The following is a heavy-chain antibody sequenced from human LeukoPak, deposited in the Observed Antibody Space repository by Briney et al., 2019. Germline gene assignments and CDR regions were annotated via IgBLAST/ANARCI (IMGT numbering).Heavy chain of an antibody. CDR2: INSDGSWT. Sequence: GGSLRLSCAASGLTFSSYWMHWVRQAPGKGLVWVSHINSDGSWTSYADSVKGRFTISRDNGKNTLFLQMNSLRAEDAAVYYCVRGNDYGGPHYWGQGTLVTVSS. J-gene: IGHJ4*02. D-gene: IGHD4-23*01. CDR1: GLTFSSYW. V-gene: IGHV3-74*01. CDR3: VRGNDYGGPHY.